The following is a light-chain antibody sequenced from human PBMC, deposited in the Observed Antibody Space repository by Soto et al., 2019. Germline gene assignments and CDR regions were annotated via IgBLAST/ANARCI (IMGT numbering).Light chain of an antibody. CDR3: QSYDSSLSEGV. CDR2: GNS. J-gene: IGLJ2*01. CDR1: SSNIGAGCD. V-gene: IGLV1-40*01. Sequence: QSVLTQPPSVSGAPGQRVTISCTGSSSNIGAGCDVHWYQQLPGTAPKLLIYGNSNRPSGVPDRFSGSKSGTSASLAISGLQADDEADYYCQSYDSSLSEGVFGGGTQLTVL.